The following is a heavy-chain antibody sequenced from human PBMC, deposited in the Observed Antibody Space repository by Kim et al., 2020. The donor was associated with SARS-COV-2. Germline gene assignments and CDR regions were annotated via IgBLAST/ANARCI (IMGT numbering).Heavy chain of an antibody. CDR1: GFTFSSYG. V-gene: IGHV3-30*18. Sequence: GGSLRLSCAASGFTFSSYGMHWVRQAPGKGLEWVAVISYDGSNKYYADSVKGRFTISRDNSKNTLYLQMNSLRAEDTAVYYCANEWELNYWGQGTLVTVSS. CDR3: ANEWELNY. D-gene: IGHD1-26*01. J-gene: IGHJ4*02. CDR2: ISYDGSNK.